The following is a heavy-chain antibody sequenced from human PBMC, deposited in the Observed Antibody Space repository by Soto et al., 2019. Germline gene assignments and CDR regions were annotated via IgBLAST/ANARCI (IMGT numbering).Heavy chain of an antibody. Sequence: QVQLVQSGAEVKKPGSSVKVSCKASGGTFSSYTISWVRQAPGQGLEWMGRIIPILGIANYAQKFQGRVTITAAKSTSPAYMELSSLRSEDTAVYYCARGPRNYDDAVNAFDIWGQGTMVTVSS. D-gene: IGHD3-22*01. J-gene: IGHJ3*02. CDR1: GGTFSSYT. V-gene: IGHV1-69*02. CDR2: IIPILGIA. CDR3: ARGPRNYDDAVNAFDI.